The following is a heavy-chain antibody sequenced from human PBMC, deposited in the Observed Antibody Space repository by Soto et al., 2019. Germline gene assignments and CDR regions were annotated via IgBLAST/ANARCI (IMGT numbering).Heavy chain of an antibody. CDR3: ARCLGYYYYYMDV. V-gene: IGHV4-39*01. Sequence: SVTLRLTWTVAGGTSSNSSYYRSWIRQPPGKGLEWIGSIYYSGSTYYNPSLKSRVTISVDTSKNQFSLKLSSVTAADTAVYYCARCLGYYYYYMDVWGKGTTVTVSS. CDR2: IYYSGST. J-gene: IGHJ6*03. CDR1: GGTSSNSSYY.